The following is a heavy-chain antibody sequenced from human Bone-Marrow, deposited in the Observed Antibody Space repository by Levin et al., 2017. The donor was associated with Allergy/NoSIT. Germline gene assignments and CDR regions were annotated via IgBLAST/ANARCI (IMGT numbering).Heavy chain of an antibody. CDR2: IYYTGDT. V-gene: IGHV4-39*01. CDR3: ARRYTTRVDY. CDR1: GGSISSSSYY. D-gene: IGHD1-14*01. Sequence: SQTLSLTCTGSGGSISSSSYYWGWVRQPPGQGLEWIGSIYYTGDTYYNPSLKNRVAISVDTSKNQFSLKLSSVTAADTAVYFCARRYTTRVDYWGQGTLVTVSS. J-gene: IGHJ4*02.